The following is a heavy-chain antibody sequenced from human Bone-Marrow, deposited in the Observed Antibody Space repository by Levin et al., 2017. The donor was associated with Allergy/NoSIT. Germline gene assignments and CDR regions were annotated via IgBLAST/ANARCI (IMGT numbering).Heavy chain of an antibody. Sequence: RASVKVSCKASGYTFTSYEIYWVRQAPGQGLEWMGYINPTGGSTDYAREFQGRISMTRDTSSRTVYMELSNLRSEDTAVYYCARDYGSGGYYYMDVWGKGTTVIVSS. V-gene: IGHV1-46*01. D-gene: IGHD3-10*01. CDR1: GYTFTSYE. CDR2: INPTGGST. J-gene: IGHJ6*03. CDR3: ARDYGSGGYYYMDV.